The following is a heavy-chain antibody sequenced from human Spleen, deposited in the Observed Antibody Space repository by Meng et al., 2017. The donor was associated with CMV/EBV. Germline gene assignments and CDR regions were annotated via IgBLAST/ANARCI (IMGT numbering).Heavy chain of an antibody. V-gene: IGHV1-46*04. J-gene: IGHJ4*02. Sequence: SVKVSCKASGYTFTRNYMHWVRQAPGQGLEWMGMIFPMGGATYYAQKLQGRVTMTRDTSTSTLYMELSSLRSEDTAVYYCASADGYNYPLDSWGQGTLVTVSS. D-gene: IGHD5-24*01. CDR3: ASADGYNYPLDS. CDR2: IFPMGGAT. CDR1: GYTFTRNY.